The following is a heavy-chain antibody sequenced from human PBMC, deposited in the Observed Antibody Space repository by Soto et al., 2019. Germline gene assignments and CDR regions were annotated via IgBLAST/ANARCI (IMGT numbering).Heavy chain of an antibody. CDR3: ARDLAVAPIAY. CDR1: GYTFTRYG. CDR2: ISTYNGNT. D-gene: IGHD6-19*01. J-gene: IGHJ4*02. V-gene: IGHV1-18*01. Sequence: QVQLVQSGAEVKKPGASVKVSCKAFGYTFTRYGISWARQAPGQGLEWIGWISTYNGNTKYAQQLKGRVIMTTDTSTSTAYMELRSLRSEDTAVYYCARDLAVAPIAYWGQGTLVTSSS.